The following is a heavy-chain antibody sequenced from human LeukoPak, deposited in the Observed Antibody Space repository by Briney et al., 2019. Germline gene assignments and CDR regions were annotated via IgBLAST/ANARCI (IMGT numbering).Heavy chain of an antibody. D-gene: IGHD4-17*01. V-gene: IGHV1-2*06. Sequence: ASVKVSCKASGYTFTGYYMHWVRQAPGQGLEWMGRINPNSGGTNYAQKFPGRVTITSDTAISTAYMELSRLRSDDTAVYYCERAGNDYGTPGDYWGQGTLVTVSS. CDR1: GYTFTGYY. CDR2: INPNSGGT. J-gene: IGHJ4*02. CDR3: ERAGNDYGTPGDY.